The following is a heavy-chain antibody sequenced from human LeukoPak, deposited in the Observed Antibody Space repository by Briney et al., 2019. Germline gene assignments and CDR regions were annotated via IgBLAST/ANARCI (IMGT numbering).Heavy chain of an antibody. V-gene: IGHV4-59*01. D-gene: IGHD4-23*01. J-gene: IGHJ4*02. CDR3: ARGIYGGDFDY. Sequence: PSETLSLTCTVSGGSISSYYWSWIRQLPGKGLEWIGYIYYSGSTNYNPSLKSRVTISVDTSKNQFSLKLSSVTAADTAVYYCARGIYGGDFDYWGQGTLVTVSS. CDR1: GGSISSYY. CDR2: IYYSGST.